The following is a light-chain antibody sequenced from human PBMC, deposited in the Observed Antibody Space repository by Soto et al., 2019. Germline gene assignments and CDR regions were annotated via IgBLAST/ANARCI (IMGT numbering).Light chain of an antibody. CDR1: QSISSSY. J-gene: IGKJ5*01. CDR3: QQYNNWPIT. CDR2: GAS. Sequence: EIVLTQSPVALSLSPGKRATLSCRASQSISSSYLAWYQQRPGQAPRLLIFGASNRATGIPDRFSGSGSGTDFNFTIGRLEPEDFAVYYCQQYNNWPITFGQGTRLEIK. V-gene: IGKV3-20*01.